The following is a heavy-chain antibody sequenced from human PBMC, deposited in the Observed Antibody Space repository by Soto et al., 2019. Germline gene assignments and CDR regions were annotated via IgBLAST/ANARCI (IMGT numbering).Heavy chain of an antibody. D-gene: IGHD3-10*01. J-gene: IGHJ4*02. CDR1: GGSISSSSYY. CDR3: ARLENLATMVRGGVDY. V-gene: IGHV4-39*01. CDR2: IYYSGST. Sequence: QLQLQESGPGLVKPSETLSLTCTVSGGSISSSSYYWGWIRQPPGKGLEWIGSIYYSGSTYYNPSLKSRVTISVDTSKNQFSLKLSSVTAADTAVYYCARLENLATMVRGGVDYWGQGTLVTVSS.